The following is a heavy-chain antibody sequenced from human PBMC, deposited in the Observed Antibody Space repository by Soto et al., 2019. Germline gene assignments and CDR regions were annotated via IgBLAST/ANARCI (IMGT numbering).Heavy chain of an antibody. CDR3: ARGCDGVWNWFVP. Sequence: TLSLTCPVSGGSISSGFYSWSWIRQPPGQGLEWIVYIYNSGNTYYNSSLISRVTISVDRSQNHFSLKLTSVTAADTAVYYCARGCDGVWNWFVPWGQGTQVTVSS. CDR1: GGSISSGFYS. D-gene: IGHD2-21*02. V-gene: IGHV4-30-2*01. CDR2: IYNSGNT. J-gene: IGHJ5*02.